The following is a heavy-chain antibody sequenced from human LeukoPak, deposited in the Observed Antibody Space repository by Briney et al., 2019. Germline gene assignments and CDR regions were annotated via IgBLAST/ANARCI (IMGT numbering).Heavy chain of an antibody. CDR3: ARDRSRDYIAAAGKSQAIDY. CDR1: GGSISSHY. J-gene: IGHJ4*02. Sequence: SETLSLTCTVSGGSISSHYWSWIRQPPGKGLEWIVYIYYSGSTNYNPSLKSRVTISVDTSKNQFSWKLSSVTAADTAVYYCARDRSRDYIAAAGKSQAIDYSGQRTLVTVS. CDR2: IYYSGST. D-gene: IGHD6-13*01. V-gene: IGHV4-59*11.